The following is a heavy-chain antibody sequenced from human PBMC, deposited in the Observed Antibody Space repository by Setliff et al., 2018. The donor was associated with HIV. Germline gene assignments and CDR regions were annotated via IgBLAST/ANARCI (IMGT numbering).Heavy chain of an antibody. D-gene: IGHD3-10*01. J-gene: IGHJ4*02. Sequence: GGSLRLSCAASGLTLSNSAMTWVRQKPGRGLEWVSLIQSGGIIYYADSVKGRFTISRDSSSNTLSLQMTSLRAEDTALYYCAKHRDFGSGSYFDHWGQGTKVTVSS. CDR1: GLTLSNSA. V-gene: IGHV3-23*01. CDR2: IQSGGII. CDR3: AKHRDFGSGSYFDH.